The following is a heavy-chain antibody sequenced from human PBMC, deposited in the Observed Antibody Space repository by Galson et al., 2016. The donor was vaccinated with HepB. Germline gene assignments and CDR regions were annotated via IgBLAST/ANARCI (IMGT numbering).Heavy chain of an antibody. CDR1: GFTFSSYA. V-gene: IGHV3-23*01. Sequence: SLRLSCAASGFTFSSYAMHWVRQAPGKGLEWVSGISANGRKTFYADSVRGRFSISRDHSKNILYLQMNSLTAEATAVYYCAKAAFPAPDIVATGTADHWGRGTLVTVSS. D-gene: IGHD5-12*01. CDR3: AKAAFPAPDIVATGTADH. J-gene: IGHJ4*02. CDR2: ISANGRKT.